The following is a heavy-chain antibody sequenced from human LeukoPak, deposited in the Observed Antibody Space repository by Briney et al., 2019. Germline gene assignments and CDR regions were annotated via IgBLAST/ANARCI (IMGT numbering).Heavy chain of an antibody. V-gene: IGHV4-39*07. Sequence: SETLPLTCTVSGGSISSSSYYWGWIRQPPGKGLEWIGSIYYSGSTYYNPSLKSRITISVDKSKNQFSLKLSSVAAADTAVYYCARARWGGYSYGRGFDYWGQGTLVTVSS. CDR1: GGSISSSSYY. CDR2: IYYSGST. CDR3: ARARWGGYSYGRGFDY. J-gene: IGHJ4*02. D-gene: IGHD5-18*01.